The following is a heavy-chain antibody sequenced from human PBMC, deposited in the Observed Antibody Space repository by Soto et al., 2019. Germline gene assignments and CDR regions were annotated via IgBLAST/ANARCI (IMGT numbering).Heavy chain of an antibody. Sequence: QVQLQESGPGLVKPSQTLSLTCTVSGGSISTGGYYWSWIRQHPGKGLEWIGYIYYSGSTYYNPSFKSPATIPVDTSKNPFALKLSSVTAADTAVYYCARCVGFGAMDVWGQGATGTFAS. J-gene: IGHJ6*02. CDR1: GGSISTGGYY. CDR3: ARCVGFGAMDV. CDR2: IYYSGST. V-gene: IGHV4-31*01. D-gene: IGHD3-10*01.